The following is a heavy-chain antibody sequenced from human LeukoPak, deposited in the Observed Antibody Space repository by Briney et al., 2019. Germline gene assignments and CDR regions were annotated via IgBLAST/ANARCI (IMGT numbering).Heavy chain of an antibody. CDR3: ARSGIVGACGYFDY. CDR2: IYYSGST. CDR1: GGSISSYY. V-gene: IGHV4-59*01. Sequence: SETLSLTCTVSGGSISSYYWSWVRQPPGKGLEWIGYIYYSGSTNYNPSLKSRVTISLDTSKNHFSLKLSSVTAADTAVYYCARSGIVGACGYFDYWGQGTLVTVSS. D-gene: IGHD1-26*01. J-gene: IGHJ4*02.